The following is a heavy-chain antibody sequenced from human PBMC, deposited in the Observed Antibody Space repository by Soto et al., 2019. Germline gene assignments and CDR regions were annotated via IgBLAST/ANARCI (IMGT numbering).Heavy chain of an antibody. V-gene: IGHV1-69*13. D-gene: IGHD2-2*01. CDR1: GCTFSSYA. J-gene: IGHJ6*01. Sequence: SVKVSFKASGCTFSSYAISWVRQAPGQGLEWMGGIIPIFGTANYAQKFQGRVTITADESTSTAYMELSSLRSEDTAVYYCASNIVAVPAAWYGMDAWGQGTTVTVYS. CDR2: IIPIFGTA. CDR3: ASNIVAVPAAWYGMDA.